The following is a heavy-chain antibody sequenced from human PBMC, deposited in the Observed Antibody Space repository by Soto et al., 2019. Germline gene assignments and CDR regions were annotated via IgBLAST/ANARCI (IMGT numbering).Heavy chain of an antibody. D-gene: IGHD6-19*01. J-gene: IGHJ3*02. CDR1: GFTFSSYA. V-gene: IGHV3-23*01. CDR2: ISGSCGST. Sequence: GSLRLSCAASGFTFSSYAMSWVRQAPGKGLEWVSAISGSCGSTYYADSVKGRFTISRDNSKNTLYLQMNSLRAEDTAVYYCAKGKLGQWLVRGDAFDIWGQGTMVTVSS. CDR3: AKGKLGQWLVRGDAFDI.